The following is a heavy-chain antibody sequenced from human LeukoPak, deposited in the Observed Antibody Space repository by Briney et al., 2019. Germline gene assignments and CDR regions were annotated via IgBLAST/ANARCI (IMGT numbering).Heavy chain of an antibody. CDR2: ISGSGGST. CDR3: ARNGNSGYDGRLDY. Sequence: PGGSLRLSCAASGFTFSSYAMSWVRQAPGKGLEWVSAISGSGGSTYYADSVKGRFTISRDNSKNTLYLQMNSLRAEDTAVYYCARNGNSGYDGRLDYWGQGTLVTVSS. CDR1: GFTFSSYA. D-gene: IGHD5-12*01. J-gene: IGHJ4*02. V-gene: IGHV3-23*01.